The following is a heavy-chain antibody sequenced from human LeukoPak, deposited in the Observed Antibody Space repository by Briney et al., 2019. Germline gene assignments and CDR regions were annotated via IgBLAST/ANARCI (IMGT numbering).Heavy chain of an antibody. Sequence: GGSLRLSCAASGFTFANYNMHWVRQAPGKGLEWVANIKQDGSEKYYVDSVKGRFTISRDNAKNSLYLQMNSLRAEDTAVYYCARDRKGGHFINLYYYDSSGYYYMDVWGKGTTVTISS. V-gene: IGHV3-7*01. CDR3: ARDRKGGHFINLYYYDSSGYYYMDV. D-gene: IGHD3-22*01. CDR2: IKQDGSEK. CDR1: GFTFANYN. J-gene: IGHJ6*03.